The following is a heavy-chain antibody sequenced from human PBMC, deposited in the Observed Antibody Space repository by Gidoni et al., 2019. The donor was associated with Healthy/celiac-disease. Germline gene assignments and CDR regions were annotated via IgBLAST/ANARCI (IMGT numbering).Heavy chain of an antibody. V-gene: IGHV4-38-2*02. J-gene: IGHJ5*02. CDR2: IYHSGST. CDR1: GYSISSGYY. Sequence: QVQLQESGPGLVKPSETLSLPCTVSGYSISSGYYRGWIRQPPGKGLEWIGSIYHSGSTYYNPSLKSRVTISVDTSKNQFSLKLSSVTAADTAVYYCARDRYYYDSSGYYAFEDWFDPWGQGTLVTVSS. D-gene: IGHD3-22*01. CDR3: ARDRYYYDSSGYYAFEDWFDP.